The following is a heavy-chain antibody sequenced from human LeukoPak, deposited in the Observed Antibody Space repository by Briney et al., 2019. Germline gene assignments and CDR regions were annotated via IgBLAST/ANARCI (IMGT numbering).Heavy chain of an antibody. D-gene: IGHD1-26*01. CDR1: GFSFSDYN. V-gene: IGHV3-48*01. CDR2: ISSSSSTT. Sequence: TGGSLRLSCAASGFSFSDYNMNWVRQAPGKGLEWVAYISSSSSTTHYADSVTGRFSISRDNAKSSLYLQMNSLRVEDTAVYYLSRNLYKWSHYDFDHWGQGTLVTVSS. CDR3: SRNLYKWSHYDFDH. J-gene: IGHJ4*02.